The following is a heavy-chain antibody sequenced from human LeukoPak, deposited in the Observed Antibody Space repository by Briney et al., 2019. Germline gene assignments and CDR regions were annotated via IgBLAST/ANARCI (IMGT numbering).Heavy chain of an antibody. CDR3: ARDRGDILTGPLAFDI. V-gene: IGHV3-21*05. CDR2: IASSSGYI. J-gene: IGHJ3*02. CDR1: GFTFSGYS. Sequence: GGSLRLSCAASGFTFSGYSINWVRQAPGKGLEWVSYIASSSGYIYYADSVKGRFTISRDNSKNTLYLQMNSLRAEDTAVYYCARDRGDILTGPLAFDIWGQGTMVTVSS. D-gene: IGHD3-9*01.